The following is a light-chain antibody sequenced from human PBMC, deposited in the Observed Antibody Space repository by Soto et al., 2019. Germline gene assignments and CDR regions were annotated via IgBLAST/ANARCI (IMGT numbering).Light chain of an antibody. CDR3: QQHATLPHT. CDR2: RGS. V-gene: IGKV3-20*01. J-gene: IGKJ1*01. Sequence: ENFLTQSPGTLSLSPGERATLSCWASQSVSGNRISWYQLKPGQPPRLVIYRGSSRATGTPDRFSGSGSGTYFSLTINRLEPGDFAVYYCQQHATLPHTFGQGTNV. CDR1: QSVSGNR.